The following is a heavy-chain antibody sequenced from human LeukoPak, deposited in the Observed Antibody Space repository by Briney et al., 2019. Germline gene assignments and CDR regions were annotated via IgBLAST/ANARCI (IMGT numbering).Heavy chain of an antibody. CDR1: GFTFSSYS. J-gene: IGHJ4*02. CDR2: ISSSSSSTI. Sequence: PGGSLRLSCAASGFTFSSYSMNWVRQAPGKGLEWVSYISSSSSSTIYYADSVKGRFTISRDNAKNSLYLQMNSLRAEDTAVYYCARGLYYYGSGSPFDYWGQGTLVTVSS. D-gene: IGHD3-10*01. V-gene: IGHV3-48*01. CDR3: ARGLYYYGSGSPFDY.